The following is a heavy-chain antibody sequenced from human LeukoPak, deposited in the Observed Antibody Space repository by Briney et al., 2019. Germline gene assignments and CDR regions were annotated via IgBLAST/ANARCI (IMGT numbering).Heavy chain of an antibody. J-gene: IGHJ5*02. CDR3: ARDGNCSGGSCYSSWFDP. D-gene: IGHD2-15*01. V-gene: IGHV1-69*13. CDR1: GGTFSSYA. Sequence: SVKVSYKASGGTFSSYAVSWVRQAPGQGLEWMGGIIPIFGTANYAQKFQGRVTITADESTSTAYMELSSLRSEDTAVYYCARDGNCSGGSCYSSWFDPWGQGTLVTVSS. CDR2: IIPIFGTA.